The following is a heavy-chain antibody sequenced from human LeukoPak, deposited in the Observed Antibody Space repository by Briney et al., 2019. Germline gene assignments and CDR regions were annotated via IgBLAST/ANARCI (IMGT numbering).Heavy chain of an antibody. D-gene: IGHD2-2*01. V-gene: IGHV3-30*18. CDR2: ISYDGSNK. CDR1: GFTFSSYG. J-gene: IGHJ4*02. Sequence: GGSLRLSCAASGFTFSSYGMHWVRRAPGKGLEWVAVISYDGSNKYYADSVKGRFTISRDNSKNTLYLQMNSLRAEDTAVYYCAKDLRIKTYQLLLYFDYWGQGTLVTVSS. CDR3: AKDLRIKTYQLLLYFDY.